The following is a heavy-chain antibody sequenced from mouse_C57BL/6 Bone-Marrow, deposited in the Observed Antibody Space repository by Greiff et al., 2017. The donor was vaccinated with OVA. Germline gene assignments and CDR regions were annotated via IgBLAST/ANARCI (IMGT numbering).Heavy chain of an antibody. V-gene: IGHV1-82*01. Sequence: QVQLQQSGPELVKPGASVKISCKASGYAFSSSWMNWVKQRPGKGLEWIGRIYPGDGDTNYNGKFKGKATLTADKSSSTAYMQLSSLTSEDSAVYFCARNLGYYYGRGFYAMDYWGQGTSVTVSS. CDR2: IYPGDGDT. D-gene: IGHD1-1*01. CDR1: GYAFSSSW. J-gene: IGHJ4*01. CDR3: ARNLGYYYGRGFYAMDY.